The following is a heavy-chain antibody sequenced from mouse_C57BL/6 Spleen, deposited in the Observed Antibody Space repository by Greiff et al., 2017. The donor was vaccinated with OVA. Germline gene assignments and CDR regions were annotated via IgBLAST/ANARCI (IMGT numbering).Heavy chain of an antibody. CDR1: GYAFSSYW. J-gene: IGHJ1*03. D-gene: IGHD2-3*01. V-gene: IGHV1-80*01. CDR2: IYPGDGDT. Sequence: QVQLQHSGAELVKPGASVKISCKASGYAFSSYWMNWVKQRPGKGLEWIGQIYPGDGDTNYNGKFKGKATLTADKSSSTAYMQLSSLTSEDSAVYFCARGGVYDGYDWYFDVWGTGTTVTVSS. CDR3: ARGGVYDGYDWYFDV.